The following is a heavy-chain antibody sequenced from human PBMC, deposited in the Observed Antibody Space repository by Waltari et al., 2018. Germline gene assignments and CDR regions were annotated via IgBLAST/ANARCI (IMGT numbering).Heavy chain of an antibody. CDR1: GFTFSSYS. V-gene: IGHV3-48*01. J-gene: IGHJ3*02. CDR2: SSRSTSTI. CDR3: ARGRDGYSEDAFDI. D-gene: IGHD5-18*01. Sequence: EVQLVESGGGLVQPGGSLRLSCAASGFTFSSYSMNWVRQAPGKGLEWVSYSSRSTSTIYYADSVKGRFTISRDNAKNSLSLHMNSLRAEDTAVYYCARGRDGYSEDAFDIWGQGTMVTVSS.